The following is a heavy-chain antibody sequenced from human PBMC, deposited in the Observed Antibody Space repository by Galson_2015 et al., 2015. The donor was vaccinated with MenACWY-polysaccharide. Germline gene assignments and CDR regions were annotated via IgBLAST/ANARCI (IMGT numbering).Heavy chain of an antibody. CDR1: GYRFSSYW. Sequence: QSGAEVKKPGESLKISCKGSGYRFSSYWIAWVRQMPGKGLEWMGIIYPGDSDTRYSESFQGQVAISADTSIGSAYMQWSSLKASDPAIYFWARRHAGDGFNLRVGGALDFWGQGTTVTAS. V-gene: IGHV5-51*01. CDR2: IYPGDSDT. CDR3: ARRHAGDGFNLRVGGALDF. D-gene: IGHD5-24*01. J-gene: IGHJ3*01.